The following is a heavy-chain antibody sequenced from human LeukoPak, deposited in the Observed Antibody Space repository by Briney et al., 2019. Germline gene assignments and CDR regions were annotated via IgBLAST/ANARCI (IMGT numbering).Heavy chain of an antibody. J-gene: IGHJ4*02. D-gene: IGHD3-22*01. CDR2: IYYSGST. CDR3: AREGPHGSGYLNY. V-gene: IGHV4-59*12. CDR1: GGSISSYY. Sequence: SETLSLTCTVSGGSISSYYWSWIRQPPGKGLEWIGYIYYSGSTNYNPSLKSRVTISVDTSKNQFSLKLSSVTAADTAVYYCAREGPHGSGYLNYWGQGTLVTVSS.